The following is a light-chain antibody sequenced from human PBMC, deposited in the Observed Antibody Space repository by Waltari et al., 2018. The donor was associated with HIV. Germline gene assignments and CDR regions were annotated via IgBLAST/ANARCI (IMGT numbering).Light chain of an antibody. CDR1: SSPIGNTY. CDR2: DNN. CDR3: GTWDSRLSAFV. J-gene: IGLJ1*01. V-gene: IGLV1-51*01. Sequence: QSILTQPPSVSAAPGQRVTISCSGSSSPIGNTYVSWYKHYPGTAPKLLIYDNNKRPSGIPDRFSGSNAGTSATRRITGLQTGDDAAYYCGTWDSRLSAFVLGTGTSVTVL.